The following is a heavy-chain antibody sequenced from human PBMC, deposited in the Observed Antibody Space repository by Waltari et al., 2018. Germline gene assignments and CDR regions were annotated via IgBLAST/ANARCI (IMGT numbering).Heavy chain of an antibody. J-gene: IGHJ4*02. CDR2: IKPNSGET. CDR3: ARGNHLDF. Sequence: QVQLGQSGAEGGKPGAAVKVPWQCTGNSFSDYDIYWVRQAPGQGLEWMAWIKPNSGETKYAQKFQGRVTLTRDTSISTAYMELPRMTVDDTAVYYCARGNHLDFWGQGTIVTVSS. V-gene: IGHV1-2*02. CDR1: GNSFSDYD.